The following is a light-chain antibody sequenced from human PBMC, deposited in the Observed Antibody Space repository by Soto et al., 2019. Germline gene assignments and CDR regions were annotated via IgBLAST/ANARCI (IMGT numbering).Light chain of an antibody. CDR3: QQYNNWPPWT. CDR2: GAS. CDR1: QSVSSSY. J-gene: IGKJ1*01. V-gene: IGKV3-15*01. Sequence: EIVLTQSPGAVSLYQGERATLSCRASQSVSSSYLAWYQQKPGQAPRLLIYGASSRATGIPARFSGRGSVTEFTLTISSLQSEDFAVYYCQQYNNWPPWTFGQGTKVDIK.